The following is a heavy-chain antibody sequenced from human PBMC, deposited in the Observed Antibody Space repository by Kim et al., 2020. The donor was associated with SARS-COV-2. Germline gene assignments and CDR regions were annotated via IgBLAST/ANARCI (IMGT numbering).Heavy chain of an antibody. CDR2: IGGSADNT. Sequence: GGSLRLSCTVSGLTFSAYAMSWVRQAPGKGLEWLSAIGGSADNTYYAASVKGRVTISRDNSKDTLYLQMNSLRAEDTAIYYCAKNGEVHGFRGDYWGQGTLVPVSS. V-gene: IGHV3-23*01. CDR1: GLTFSAYA. J-gene: IGHJ4*02. D-gene: IGHD3-10*01. CDR3: AKNGEVHGFRGDY.